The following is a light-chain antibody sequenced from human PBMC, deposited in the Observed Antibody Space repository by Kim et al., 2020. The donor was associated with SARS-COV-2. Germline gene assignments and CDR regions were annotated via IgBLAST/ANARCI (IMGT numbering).Light chain of an antibody. CDR1: RLADKD. CDR2: QDT. V-gene: IGLV3-1*01. CDR3: QVWDSTTAI. Sequence: SYELTQPPSVSVSPGQTASITCYGNRLADKDVCWYQQMPGQSPVLVIYQDTKRPSGIPERFSGSNSGNTATLTISGTQAMDDADYYCQVWDSTTAIFGGGTQLTVL. J-gene: IGLJ2*01.